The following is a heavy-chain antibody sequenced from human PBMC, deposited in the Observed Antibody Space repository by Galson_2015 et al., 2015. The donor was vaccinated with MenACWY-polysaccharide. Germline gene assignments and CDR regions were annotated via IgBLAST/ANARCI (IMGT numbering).Heavy chain of an antibody. CDR1: GFTFSTYW. Sequence: SLRLSCAASGFTFSTYWMSWVRQAPGKGLEWVANIKQDGSEKFYVDSVKGRFTISRDNAKNLLFLQMNSLRAEDTAVYYCARVPIRFLEFDYWGQGTQVTVSS. CDR2: IKQDGSEK. CDR3: ARVPIRFLEFDY. D-gene: IGHD3-3*01. V-gene: IGHV3-7*01. J-gene: IGHJ4*02.